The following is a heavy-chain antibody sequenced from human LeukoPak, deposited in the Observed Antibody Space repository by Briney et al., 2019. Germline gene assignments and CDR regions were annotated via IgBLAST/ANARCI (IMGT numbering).Heavy chain of an antibody. J-gene: IGHJ4*02. Sequence: PGGSLRLSCAASGFTFSSYAMSWVRQTPGKGLEWLSAINPNSGGPFYAGSVKGRFTISRDNSKNTLYLQMNSLRAEDTAVYYCAKDRLVRGVTAYYFDYWGQGTLVTVSS. CDR3: AKDRLVRGVTAYYFDY. V-gene: IGHV3-23*01. D-gene: IGHD3-10*01. CDR2: INPNSGGP. CDR1: GFTFSSYA.